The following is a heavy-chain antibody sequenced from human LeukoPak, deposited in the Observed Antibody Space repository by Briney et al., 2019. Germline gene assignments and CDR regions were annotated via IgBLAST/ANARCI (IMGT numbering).Heavy chain of an antibody. CDR2: IYYSGST. J-gene: IGHJ4*02. Sequence: SETLSLTCTVSGGSVSSGSYYWSRIRQPPGKGLEWIGYIYYSGSTNYNPSLKSRVTISVDTSKNQFSLKLSSVTAADTAVYYCARDRGRWFGELLGFDYWGQGTLVNVSS. CDR3: ARDRGRWFGELLGFDY. CDR1: GGSVSSGSYY. D-gene: IGHD3-10*01. V-gene: IGHV4-61*01.